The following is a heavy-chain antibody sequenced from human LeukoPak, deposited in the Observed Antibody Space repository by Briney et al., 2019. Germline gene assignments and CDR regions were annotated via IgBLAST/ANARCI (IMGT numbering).Heavy chain of an antibody. J-gene: IGHJ6*04. V-gene: IGHV4-34*01. CDR2: INHRGST. D-gene: IGHD3-10*01. CDR1: GGSSSGYY. CDR3: ARAAGHAGSPYYYYYYGMDV. Sequence: PPETQSLTCAVYGGSSSGYYWSWNRQPPGKGLEWIGEINHRGSTNYNPSLKSRVTLSVDTSKNQYSLKLSSVTAADTAVYYCARAAGHAGSPYYYYYYGMDVWGKGTTVTVSS.